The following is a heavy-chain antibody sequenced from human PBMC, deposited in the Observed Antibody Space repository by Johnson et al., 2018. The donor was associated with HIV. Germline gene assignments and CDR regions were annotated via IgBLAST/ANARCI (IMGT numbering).Heavy chain of an antibody. J-gene: IGHJ3*02. CDR3: ARAPQKYNCSYMSSFDI. CDR1: GFTFSDYY. CDR2: IYTDDST. D-gene: IGHD1-7*01. V-gene: IGHV3-66*01. Sequence: VQLVESGGGLVKPGGSLRLSCAASGFTFSDYYMTWIRQAPGKGLEWVSVIYTDDSTYYADSVKGRFTISRDNSKNTLYLQMNSLRAEDTAIYYCARAPQKYNCSYMSSFDIWGQGTMVTVSS.